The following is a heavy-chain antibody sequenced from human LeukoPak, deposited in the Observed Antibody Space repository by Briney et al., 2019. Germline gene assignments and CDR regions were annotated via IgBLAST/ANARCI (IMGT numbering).Heavy chain of an antibody. Sequence: PSETLSLTCTVSGYSISSGYYWGWIRQPPGKGLEWIGSIYHSGSTYYNPSLKSRVTISADTSKNQFSLKLSSVTAADTAVYYCARAEKRIAVAGIDYWGQGTLVTVSS. J-gene: IGHJ4*02. V-gene: IGHV4-38-2*02. CDR2: IYHSGST. CDR1: GYSISSGYY. CDR3: ARAEKRIAVAGIDY. D-gene: IGHD6-19*01.